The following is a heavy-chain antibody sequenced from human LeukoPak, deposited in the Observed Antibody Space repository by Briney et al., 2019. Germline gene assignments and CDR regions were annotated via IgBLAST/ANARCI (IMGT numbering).Heavy chain of an antibody. CDR3: ARGRRSARMHYFDY. CDR2: IYYSGST. J-gene: IGHJ4*02. Sequence: SETLSLTCTVSGGSISSGGYYWSWIRQHPGQGLEWIGYIYYSGSTYYNPSLKSRVTISVDTSKNQFSLKLISGTAADTTAADTAVYYCARGRRSARMHYFDYWGQGTLATVSS. CDR1: GGSISSGGYY. V-gene: IGHV4-31*03. D-gene: IGHD2-15*01.